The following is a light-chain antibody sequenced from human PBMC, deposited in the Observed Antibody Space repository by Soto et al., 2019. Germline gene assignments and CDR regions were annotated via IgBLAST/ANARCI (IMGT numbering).Light chain of an antibody. CDR2: AAS. CDR1: QGISSY. CDR3: QQYYSYPLT. J-gene: IGKJ4*01. Sequence: AIRMTQSTSSFSASTGDRVTITCRASQGISSYLAWYQQKPGKAPKLLIYAASTLQSGVPSRFSGSGSGTEFTLTISCLQSVDFATYYCQQYYSYPLTFGGGTKVEIK. V-gene: IGKV1-8*01.